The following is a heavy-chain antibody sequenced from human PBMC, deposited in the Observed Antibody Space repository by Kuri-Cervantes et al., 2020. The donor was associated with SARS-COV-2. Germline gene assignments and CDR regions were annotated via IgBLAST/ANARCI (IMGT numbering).Heavy chain of an antibody. CDR1: GFTFSNAW. Sequence: GGSPRLSCAASGFTFSNAWMSWVRQAPGEGLEWVGRIRGKANNYATAHAASVKGRFTISRDDSKNMAYLQMNSLKTEDTAVYYCTTLIDYWGQGALVTVSS. CDR2: IRGKANNYAT. J-gene: IGHJ4*02. CDR3: TTLIDY. V-gene: IGHV3-73*01.